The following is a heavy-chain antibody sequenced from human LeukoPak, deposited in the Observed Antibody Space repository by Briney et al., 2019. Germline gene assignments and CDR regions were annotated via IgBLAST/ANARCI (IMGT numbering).Heavy chain of an antibody. CDR3: ARDSARPGYSYGYIDY. D-gene: IGHD5-18*01. CDR2: ISSSSSYI. CDR1: GFTFSSYI. V-gene: IGHV3-21*01. Sequence: GGSLRLSCAASGFTFSSYIMNWVRQAPGKGLEWVSSISSSSSYIYYADSVKGRFTISRDNAKNSLYLQMNSLRAEDTAVYYCARDSARPGYSYGYIDYWGQGTLVTVSS. J-gene: IGHJ4*02.